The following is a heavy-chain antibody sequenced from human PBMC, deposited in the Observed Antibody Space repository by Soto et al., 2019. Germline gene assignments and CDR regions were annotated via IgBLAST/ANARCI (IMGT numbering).Heavy chain of an antibody. D-gene: IGHD4-17*01. CDR2: ISWNSGNR. V-gene: IGHV3-9*01. J-gene: IGHJ4*02. Sequence: EVQLVESGGGLVQPGRSLRLSCAASGFTFDDHAMHWVRQAPGKGLEWVSGISWNSGNRGYADSVKGRFTISRDNAKNSLCLQMNSVRVEDTALYYCARDWGPYGDYFDYWGQGTLVTVSS. CDR1: GFTFDDHA. CDR3: ARDWGPYGDYFDY.